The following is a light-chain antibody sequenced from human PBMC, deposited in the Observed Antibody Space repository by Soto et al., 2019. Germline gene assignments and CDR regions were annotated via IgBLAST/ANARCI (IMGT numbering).Light chain of an antibody. CDR1: SSDVGGYNY. J-gene: IGLJ1*01. V-gene: IGLV2-14*01. Sequence: LTPPASGYGSPGQSITISCTGTSSDVGGYNYVSWYQQHPGKAPKLMIYDVSNRPSGVSNRFSGSKSGNTASLTISGLQAEDEADYYCSSYTSSSAYVFGTGTKVTVL. CDR3: SSYTSSSAYV. CDR2: DVS.